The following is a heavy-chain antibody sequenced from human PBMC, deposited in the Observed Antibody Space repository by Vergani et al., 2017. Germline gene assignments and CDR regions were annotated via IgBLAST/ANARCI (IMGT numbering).Heavy chain of an antibody. V-gene: IGHV3-21*01. J-gene: IGHJ3*02. D-gene: IGHD6-19*01. Sequence: EVQLLESGGGLVQPGGSLRLSCAASGFTFSSYAMSWVRQAPGKGLEWVSSISSSSSYIYYADSVKGRLTISRDNAKNSLYLQMNSLRAEDTAVYYCARGSGPEIAVAGQDAFDIWGQGTMVTVSS. CDR1: GFTFSSYA. CDR2: ISSSSSYI. CDR3: ARGSGPEIAVAGQDAFDI.